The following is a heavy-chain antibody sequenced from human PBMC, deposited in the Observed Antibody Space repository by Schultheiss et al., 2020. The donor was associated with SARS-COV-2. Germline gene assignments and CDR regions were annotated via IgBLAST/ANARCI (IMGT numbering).Heavy chain of an antibody. Sequence: SETLSLTCAVSGYSISSGYYWGWIRQPPGKGLEWIGYIYYSGSTNYNPSLKSRVTISVDTSKNQFSLKLSSVTAADTAVYYCAREIVEAAVFQHYGMDVWGQGTTVTVSS. V-gene: IGHV4-38-2*02. CDR2: IYYSGST. CDR3: AREIVEAAVFQHYGMDV. D-gene: IGHD1-26*01. J-gene: IGHJ6*02. CDR1: GYSISSGYY.